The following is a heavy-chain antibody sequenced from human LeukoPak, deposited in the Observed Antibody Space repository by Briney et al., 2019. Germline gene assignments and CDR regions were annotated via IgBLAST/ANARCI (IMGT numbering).Heavy chain of an antibody. CDR3: AKYSGYEDYYHYFIGV. J-gene: IGHJ6*03. V-gene: IGHV3-21*04. CDR2: ITGSSNYI. CDR1: GFTFSSYG. Sequence: GGSLRLSCAASGFTFSSYGMHWVRQAPGKGLEWVSSITGSSNYIYYTDSVKGRFTISRDNSKNTLYLQMNSLRAEDTAVYYCAKYSGYEDYYHYFIGVWGKGTTVTISS. D-gene: IGHD5-12*01.